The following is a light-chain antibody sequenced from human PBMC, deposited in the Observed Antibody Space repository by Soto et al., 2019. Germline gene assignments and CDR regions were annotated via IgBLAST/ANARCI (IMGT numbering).Light chain of an antibody. V-gene: IGLV2-8*01. CDR1: SSDIGYYNY. J-gene: IGLJ1*01. CDR2: EVT. CDR3: SSFAGVSTV. Sequence: QSVLTQPPSASGSPGQSVTISCTGTSSDIGYYNYVSWYQQHPGKAPKLLIYEVTKRPSGVPDRFSGSKSGSTASLTVSGLQAEDEADYYCSSFAGVSTVFGTGTKLTVL.